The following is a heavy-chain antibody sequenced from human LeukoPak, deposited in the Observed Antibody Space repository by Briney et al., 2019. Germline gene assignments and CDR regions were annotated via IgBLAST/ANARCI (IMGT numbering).Heavy chain of an antibody. D-gene: IGHD2-15*01. V-gene: IGHV4-38-2*02. Sequence: SETLSLTCTVSGGSISSYYWGWIRQPPGKGLEWIGSIYHSGSTYYNPSLKSRVTISVDTSKNQFSLKLSSVTAADTAVYYCARPNCSGGSCYSGPFDYWGQGTLVTVSS. CDR1: GGSISSYY. CDR2: IYHSGST. CDR3: ARPNCSGGSCYSGPFDY. J-gene: IGHJ4*02.